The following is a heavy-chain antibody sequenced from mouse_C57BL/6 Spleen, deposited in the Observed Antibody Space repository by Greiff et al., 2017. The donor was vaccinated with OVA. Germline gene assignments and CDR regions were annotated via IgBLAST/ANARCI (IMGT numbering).Heavy chain of an antibody. J-gene: IGHJ4*01. Sequence: QVQLQQPGAELVKPGASVKLSCKASGYTFTSYWMQWVKQRPGQGLEWIGEIDPSDSYTNYNQKFKGKATLTVDTSSSTAYMQLSSLTSEDSAVYYCARGGNYAMDDWGQGTSVTVSS. V-gene: IGHV1-50*01. CDR2: IDPSDSYT. CDR1: GYTFTSYW. CDR3: ARGGNYAMDD.